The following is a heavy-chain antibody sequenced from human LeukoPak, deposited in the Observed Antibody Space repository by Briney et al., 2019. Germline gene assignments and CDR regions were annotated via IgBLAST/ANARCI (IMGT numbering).Heavy chain of an antibody. V-gene: IGHV3-7*01. D-gene: IGHD3-9*01. Sequence: PGGSLRLSCAASGFTFSSYWMSWVRQAPGKGLEWVANIKQDGSEKYYVDSVKGRFTISRDNAKNSLYLQMNSLRAEDTAVYYCARVVQDDILKMGTDYWGQGTLVTVPS. J-gene: IGHJ4*02. CDR3: ARVVQDDILKMGTDY. CDR2: IKQDGSEK. CDR1: GFTFSSYW.